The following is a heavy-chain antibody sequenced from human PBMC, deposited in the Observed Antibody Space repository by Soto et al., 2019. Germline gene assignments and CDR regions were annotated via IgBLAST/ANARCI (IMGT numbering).Heavy chain of an antibody. Sequence: GGSLRLSCTASGFSFSNSNMNWVRQAPGKGLEWVSSISSGSSYIFYADSVKGRFTVSRDNAKNSMYLQINRLRAEDTAVYYCAREQGRFLQRFRDAFDMWGQGTMVNVSS. CDR1: GFSFSNSN. CDR3: AREQGRFLQRFRDAFDM. V-gene: IGHV3-21*01. J-gene: IGHJ3*02. CDR2: ISSGSSYI. D-gene: IGHD3-3*01.